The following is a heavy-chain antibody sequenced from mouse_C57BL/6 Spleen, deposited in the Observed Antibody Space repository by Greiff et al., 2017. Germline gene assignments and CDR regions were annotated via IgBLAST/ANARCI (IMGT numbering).Heavy chain of an antibody. CDR2: INPNNGGT. Sequence: EVKLMESGPELVKPGASVKMSCKASGYTFTDYNMHWVKQSHGKSLEWIGYINPNNGGTSYNQKFKGKATLTVNKSSSTAYMELRSLTSEDSAVYYCARSTMITLDFDVWGTGTTVTVSS. CDR3: ARSTMITLDFDV. V-gene: IGHV1-22*01. CDR1: GYTFTDYN. D-gene: IGHD2-4*01. J-gene: IGHJ1*03.